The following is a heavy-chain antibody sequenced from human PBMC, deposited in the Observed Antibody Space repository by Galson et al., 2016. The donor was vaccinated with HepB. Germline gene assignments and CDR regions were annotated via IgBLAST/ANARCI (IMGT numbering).Heavy chain of an antibody. D-gene: IGHD5-24*01. CDR2: ISYDGSHK. J-gene: IGHJ6*02. Sequence: SLRLSCAASGFTFSTYAMHWVRQAPGTGLEWVAVISYDGSHKHYRDSVKGRCTISRDNSKNTLYLQMNSLRSEDTAVYYCARPRRWPQYYYGLDVWGQGTTVTVSS. CDR3: ARPRRWPQYYYGLDV. CDR1: GFTFSTYA. V-gene: IGHV3-30-3*01.